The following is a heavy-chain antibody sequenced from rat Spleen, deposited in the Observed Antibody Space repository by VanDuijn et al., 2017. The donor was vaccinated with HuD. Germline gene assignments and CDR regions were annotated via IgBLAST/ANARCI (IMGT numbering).Heavy chain of an antibody. J-gene: IGHJ3*01. CDR3: ASGLYNWFTY. V-gene: IGHV5-27*01. CDR1: GFIFNRYY. Sequence: EVQLVESGGGLVQPGGSLKLSCEASGFIFNRYYMVWVRQAPTKGLEWVAYISTAGSNTFYRDSVKGRFTISRDNDKSTLHLQMDSLRSEDTATYYCASGLYNWFTYWGQGTLVTVSS. CDR2: ISTAGSNT.